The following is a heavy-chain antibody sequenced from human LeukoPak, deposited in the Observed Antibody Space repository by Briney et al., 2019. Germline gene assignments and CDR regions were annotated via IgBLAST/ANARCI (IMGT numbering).Heavy chain of an antibody. CDR3: AKDRSGSYSNWFDP. CDR1: GFTFDDYA. Sequence: GGSLRLSCAASGFTFDDYAMHWVRQAPGKGLEWVSGISWNSGSIGYADSMKGRFTISRDNAKNSLYLQMNSLRAEDTAFYYCAKDRSGSYSNWFDPWGQGTLVTVSS. D-gene: IGHD1-26*01. V-gene: IGHV3-9*01. J-gene: IGHJ5*02. CDR2: ISWNSGSI.